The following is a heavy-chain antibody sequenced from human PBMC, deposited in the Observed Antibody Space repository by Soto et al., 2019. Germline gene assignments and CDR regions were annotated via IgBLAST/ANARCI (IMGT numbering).Heavy chain of an antibody. V-gene: IGHV1-2*02. J-gene: IGHJ6*02. CDR1: GYTFTGYY. CDR2: INPNSGGT. CDR3: ARGYSSSWLYYYYYGMDV. Sequence: GASVKVSCKASGYTFTGYYMHWVRQAPGQGLEWMGWINPNSGGTNYAQKFRGRVTMTRDTSISTAYMELSRLRSDDTAVYYCARGYSSSWLYYYYYGMDVWGQGTTVTVSS. D-gene: IGHD6-13*01.